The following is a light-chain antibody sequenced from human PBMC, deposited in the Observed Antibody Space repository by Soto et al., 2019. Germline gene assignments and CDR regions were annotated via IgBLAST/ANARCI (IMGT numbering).Light chain of an antibody. CDR1: QSISTY. CDR2: GAA. Sequence: DIQMTQSPSSLSASVGDRVTITCRASQSISTYLNWYQQKPGKAPKLLIYGAANLQSGVPSRFXGSGSETGFTLTISSLQPEDFATYYCQHSFSMPPWTFGQGTKVEIK. J-gene: IGKJ1*01. CDR3: QHSFSMPPWT. V-gene: IGKV1-39*01.